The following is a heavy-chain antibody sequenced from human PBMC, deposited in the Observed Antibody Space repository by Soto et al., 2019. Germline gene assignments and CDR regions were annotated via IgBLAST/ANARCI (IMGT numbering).Heavy chain of an antibody. CDR2: IYYSGST. D-gene: IGHD2-2*01. CDR1: GGSISSGGYY. J-gene: IGHJ6*02. Sequence: QVQLQESGPGLVKPSQTLSLTCTVSGGSISSGGYYWSWIRQHPGKGLEWIGYIYYSGSTYYNPSLKRRVTISVDTSKNQFSLKLRSVTAADTAVYYCARAGIVVVPAAKDPGYYGMDVWGQGTTVTVSS. V-gene: IGHV4-31*03. CDR3: ARAGIVVVPAAKDPGYYGMDV.